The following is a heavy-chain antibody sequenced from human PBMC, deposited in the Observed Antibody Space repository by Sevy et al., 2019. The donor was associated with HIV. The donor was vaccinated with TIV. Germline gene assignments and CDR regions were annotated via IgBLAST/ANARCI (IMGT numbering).Heavy chain of an antibody. Sequence: SETLSLTCAVHGGSFSGYYWNWIRQPPGKGLEWIGEINQSGSTNYNPSLKSRVTISVDTSKNQFSLKLSSVTAADTAVYYCSRSPPIVVVPGAPSWFDPWGQGTLVTVSS. CDR1: GGSFSGYY. D-gene: IGHD2-2*01. V-gene: IGHV4-34*01. J-gene: IGHJ5*02. CDR3: SRSPPIVVVPGAPSWFDP. CDR2: INQSGST.